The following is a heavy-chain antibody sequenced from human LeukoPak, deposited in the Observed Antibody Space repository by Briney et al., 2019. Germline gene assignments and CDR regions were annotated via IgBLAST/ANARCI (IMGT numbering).Heavy chain of an antibody. J-gene: IGHJ6*02. V-gene: IGHV3-11*01. Sequence: GGSLRLSCTASGFTFTDYYMTWIHKAPGKGLEWVSYISGVASDIFYADSVKGRFTISRGNAKNSVYLQMNSLRAEDTAVYYCARGGAHGMDVWGQGTTVTVSS. CDR2: ISGVASDI. CDR1: GFTFTDYY. D-gene: IGHD1-26*01. CDR3: ARGGAHGMDV.